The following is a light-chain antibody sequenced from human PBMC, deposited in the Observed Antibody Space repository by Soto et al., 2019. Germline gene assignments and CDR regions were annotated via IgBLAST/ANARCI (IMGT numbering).Light chain of an antibody. V-gene: IGLV1-44*01. J-gene: IGLJ1*01. CDR2: NNN. Sequence: QCVLTQPPSASGTPGQRVTISWSGSSSNIGSNTVNWYQQLPGTAPKLLIYNNNQRPSGVPDRISGSKSGTSASLAIGGLQSEDEADYYCAAWDDSLNGFYVFGTGTKLTVL. CDR1: SSNIGSNT. CDR3: AAWDDSLNGFYV.